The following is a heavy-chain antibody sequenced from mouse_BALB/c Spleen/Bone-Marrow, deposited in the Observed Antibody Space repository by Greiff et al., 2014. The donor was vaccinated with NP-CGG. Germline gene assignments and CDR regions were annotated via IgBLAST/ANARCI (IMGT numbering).Heavy chain of an antibody. Sequence: DVKLVESGGGLVQPGGSRKLSCAASGFTFSSFGMHWVRQAPEKGLEWVACISSGSSTIYYADTVKGRFTISRDNPKNTLFLQMTSLRSEDTAMYYCARDEDYAMDYWGQGTSVTVSS. J-gene: IGHJ4*01. CDR1: GFTFSSFG. V-gene: IGHV5-17*02. CDR2: ISSGSSTI. CDR3: ARDEDYAMDY.